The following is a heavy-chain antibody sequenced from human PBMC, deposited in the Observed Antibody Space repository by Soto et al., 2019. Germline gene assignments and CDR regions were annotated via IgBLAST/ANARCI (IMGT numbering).Heavy chain of an antibody. D-gene: IGHD1-26*01. Sequence: QVQLVESGGGVVQPGGSLRLSCVASGFTFSTYSIHWDRQAPGRGLVWLTIISYDGMNKYYADSLKCRITLSRDNSRNTVFLQMDSLRTEDTAVYYCARDPFTSGSYRYSFDNWGQGTLVTVSS. V-gene: IGHV3-30*14. CDR2: ISYDGMNK. J-gene: IGHJ4*02. CDR1: GFTFSTYS. CDR3: ARDPFTSGSYRYSFDN.